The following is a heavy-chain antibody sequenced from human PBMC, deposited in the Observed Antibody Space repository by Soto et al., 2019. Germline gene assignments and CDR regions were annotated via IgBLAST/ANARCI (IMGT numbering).Heavy chain of an antibody. CDR1: GFTFSSYA. Sequence: GGSLRLSCAASGFTFSSYAMSWVRQAPGKGLELVSAISGSGGSTYYADSVKGRFTISRDNSKNTLYLQMNSLRAEDTAVYYCAKVSSSGYYLGYFDYWGQGTLVTVSS. CDR3: AKVSSSGYYLGYFDY. CDR2: ISGSGGST. J-gene: IGHJ4*02. D-gene: IGHD3-22*01. V-gene: IGHV3-23*01.